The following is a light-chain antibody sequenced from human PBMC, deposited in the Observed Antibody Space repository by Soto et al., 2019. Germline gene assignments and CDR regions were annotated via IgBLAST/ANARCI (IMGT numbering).Light chain of an antibody. V-gene: IGLV2-14*03. CDR2: SVN. J-gene: IGLJ1*01. CDR1: SSDVGAYNS. Sequence: HSVLTQPASLSGSPGQSITISCTGTSSDVGAYNSVSWYQQHPDKAPKLIIYSVNYRSSGVSDRFSGSKSDNTASLTISGLHTEYEADYYCISSTGSTTYLFGTGTKLTDL. CDR3: ISSTGSTTYL.